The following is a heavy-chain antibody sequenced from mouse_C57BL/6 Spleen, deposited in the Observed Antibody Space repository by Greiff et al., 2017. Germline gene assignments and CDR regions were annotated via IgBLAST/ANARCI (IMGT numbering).Heavy chain of an antibody. V-gene: IGHV1-52*01. CDR1: GYTFTSYW. CDR3: AREGTGTTFAY. D-gene: IGHD4-1*01. CDR2: IDPSDSET. Sequence: VQLQQPGAELVRPGSSVKLSCKASGYTFTSYWMHWVKQRPIQGLEWIGNIDPSDSETHYNQKFKDKATLTVDKSSSTAYMQLSSLTSEDSAVYYCAREGTGTTFAYWGQGTLVTVSA. J-gene: IGHJ3*01.